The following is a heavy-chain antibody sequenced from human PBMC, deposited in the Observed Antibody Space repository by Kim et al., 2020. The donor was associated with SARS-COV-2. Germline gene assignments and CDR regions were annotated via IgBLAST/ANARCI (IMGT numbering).Heavy chain of an antibody. J-gene: IGHJ6*02. Sequence: FQGRVTMTEDTSTDTAYMELSSLRSEDTAVYYCATEGLRRAYYYYGMDVWGQGTTVTVSS. V-gene: IGHV1-24*01. CDR3: ATEGLRRAYYYYGMDV. D-gene: IGHD5-12*01.